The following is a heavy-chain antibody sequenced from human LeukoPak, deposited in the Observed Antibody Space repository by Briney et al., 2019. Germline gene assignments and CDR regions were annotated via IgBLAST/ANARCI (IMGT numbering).Heavy chain of an antibody. CDR2: IYYSGST. D-gene: IGHD1-7*01. CDR1: GGSISSYY. Sequence: SETLSLTCTVSGGSISSYYWSWIRQPPGKGLEWIGYIYYSGSTNYNPSLKSRVTISVDTSKNQFSLKLSSVTAADTAVYYCARLYGNYQNYFDYWGQGTLVTVSS. CDR3: ARLYGNYQNYFDY. V-gene: IGHV4-59*01. J-gene: IGHJ4*02.